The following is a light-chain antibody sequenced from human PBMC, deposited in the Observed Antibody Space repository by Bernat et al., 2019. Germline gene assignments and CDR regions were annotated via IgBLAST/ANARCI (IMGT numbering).Light chain of an antibody. Sequence: EIVLTQSPATLSLSPGERATLSCRASQIVSSYLAWYQQKPGQAPRLLIYDASNRATGIPARFSGSGSGTDFTLTISSLEPEDFAVYYCQQRSIFGQGTKLEIK. CDR1: QIVSSY. V-gene: IGKV3-11*01. CDR2: DAS. CDR3: QQRSI. J-gene: IGKJ2*01.